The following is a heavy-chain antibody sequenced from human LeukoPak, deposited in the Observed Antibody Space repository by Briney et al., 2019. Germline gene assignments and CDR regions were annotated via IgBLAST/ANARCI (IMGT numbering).Heavy chain of an antibody. D-gene: IGHD1-26*01. J-gene: IGHJ4*02. CDR1: GFSFSGTW. CDR3: ARENSGSHAFDY. Sequence: GGSLRLPCATSGFSFSGTWMTWVRQAPGKGLECVANIKPDGSTKYYIDSVKGRFTVSRDNAKKSLYLQMNSLRVEDTAIYYWARENSGSHAFDYWGQGTLVTVSS. V-gene: IGHV3-7*01. CDR2: IKPDGSTK.